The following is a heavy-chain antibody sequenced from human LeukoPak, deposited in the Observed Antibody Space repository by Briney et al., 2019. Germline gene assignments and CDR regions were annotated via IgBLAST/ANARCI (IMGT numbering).Heavy chain of an antibody. J-gene: IGHJ4*02. CDR3: ARVAGGSHHFDY. D-gene: IGHD1-26*01. CDR1: GFAFSTYS. CDR2: ITSTSSYI. Sequence: PGGSLRLSCAASGFAFSTYSMNWVRQAPGKGLEWVSSITSTSSYIYYADSVKGQFTISRDNAKNSLYLQMNTLRAEGTAVYYCARVAGGSHHFDYWGQGTLVTVSS. V-gene: IGHV3-21*01.